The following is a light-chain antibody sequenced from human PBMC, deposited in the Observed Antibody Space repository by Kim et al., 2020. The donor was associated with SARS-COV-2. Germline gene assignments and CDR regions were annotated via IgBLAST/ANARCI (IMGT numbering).Light chain of an antibody. CDR2: GTS. CDR1: QTVSSNF. CDR3: QQYASLVRT. Sequence: LSPRERATLSCRASQTVSSNFLAWYQQKPGQAPRLLIYGTSTRATGVPDRFSGSGSGTDFTLTINSLEPEDFAVYYCQQYASLVRTFGQGTKLEI. V-gene: IGKV3-20*01. J-gene: IGKJ2*01.